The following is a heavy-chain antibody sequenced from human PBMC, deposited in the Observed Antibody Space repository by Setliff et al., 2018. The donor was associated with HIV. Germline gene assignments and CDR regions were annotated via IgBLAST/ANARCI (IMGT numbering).Heavy chain of an antibody. Sequence: GASVKVSCKASGYTFTSYYMHWVRQAPGQGLELMGIINPSSGSTTYAQKFQGRVTMTRDTSTSTVDMELSSLRSEDTAVYYFARGGLLFGMMNYFDSWGQGTLVTVSS. CDR2: INPSSGST. CDR3: ARGGLLFGMMNYFDS. D-gene: IGHD2-21*02. CDR1: GYTFTSYY. V-gene: IGHV1-46*01. J-gene: IGHJ4*02.